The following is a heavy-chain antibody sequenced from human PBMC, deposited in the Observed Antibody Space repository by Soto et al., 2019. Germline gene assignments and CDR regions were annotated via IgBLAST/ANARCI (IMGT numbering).Heavy chain of an antibody. CDR2: IIPILGIA. CDR1: GGTFSSYT. CDR3: ARARYSSSWYFDY. V-gene: IGHV1-69*02. J-gene: IGHJ4*02. Sequence: ASVKVSFKASGGTFSSYTISWVRQAPGQGLEWMGRIIPILGIANYAQKFQGRVTITADESTSTAYMELSSLRSEDTAVYYCARARYSSSWYFDYWGQGTLVTVSS. D-gene: IGHD6-13*01.